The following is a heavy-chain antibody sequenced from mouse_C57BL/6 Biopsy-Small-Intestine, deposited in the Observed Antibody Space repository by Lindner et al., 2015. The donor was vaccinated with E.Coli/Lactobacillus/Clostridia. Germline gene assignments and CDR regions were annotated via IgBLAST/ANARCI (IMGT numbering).Heavy chain of an antibody. J-gene: IGHJ1*03. CDR3: ARGYGSPWYFDV. CDR1: GYAFRSFW. D-gene: IGHD1-1*01. Sequence: VQLQESGAELVKPGASVKISCKASGYAFRSFWMNWVKQRPGKGLEWIGQIYPGDGDTNYNGKFKGKATLTADKSSSTAYMQLNSLTSEDSAVYFCARGYGSPWYFDVWGTGTTVTVSS. CDR2: IYPGDGDT. V-gene: IGHV1-80*01.